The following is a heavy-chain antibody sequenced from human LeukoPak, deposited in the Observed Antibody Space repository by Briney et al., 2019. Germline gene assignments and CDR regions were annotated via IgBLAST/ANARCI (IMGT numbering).Heavy chain of an antibody. CDR1: GGSISRGDYY. CDR3: ARGIGAAAGTWFWFDP. CDR2: IYYSGST. D-gene: IGHD6-13*01. J-gene: IGHJ5*02. Sequence: SETLSLTCTVSGGSISRGDYYWSWIRQPPGKGLVWIGYIYYSGSTYYNPSLKSRVTISVDTSKNQFSLKLSSVTAADTAVYYCARGIGAAAGTWFWFDPWGQGTLVTVSS. V-gene: IGHV4-30-4*01.